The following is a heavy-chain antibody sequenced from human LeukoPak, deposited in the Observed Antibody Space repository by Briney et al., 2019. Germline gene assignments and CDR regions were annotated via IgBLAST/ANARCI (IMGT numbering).Heavy chain of an antibody. D-gene: IGHD3-16*01. V-gene: IGHV1-69*04. CDR1: GGTFSSYA. CDR3: VRGLWELGD. CDR2: IIPILGIA. J-gene: IGHJ4*02. Sequence: SVKVSCKASGGTFSSYAIGWVRQAPGQGLEWMGRIIPILGIANYAQKFQGRVTITADKSTSTAYMELSSLRSEDTAVYYCVRGLWELGDWGQGTLVTVSP.